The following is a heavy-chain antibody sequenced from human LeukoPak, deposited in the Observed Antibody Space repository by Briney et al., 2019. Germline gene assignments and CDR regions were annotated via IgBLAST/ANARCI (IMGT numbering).Heavy chain of an antibody. D-gene: IGHD1-1*01. V-gene: IGHV4-59*01. J-gene: IGHJ4*02. Sequence: SETLSLTCTVSIDSISSYYWSWIRQPPGKGLECVGYIFYSGSTNYNPSLKSRVTISVDTSKNQLSLKLNSVTAADTAVYYCAGSYNWSDDFDYWGPGTLVTVSS. CDR1: IDSISSYY. CDR2: IFYSGST. CDR3: AGSYNWSDDFDY.